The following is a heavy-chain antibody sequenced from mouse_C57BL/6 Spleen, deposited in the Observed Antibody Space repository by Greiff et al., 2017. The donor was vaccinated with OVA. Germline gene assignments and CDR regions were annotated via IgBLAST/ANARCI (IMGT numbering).Heavy chain of an antibody. CDR1: GYSITSGYY. CDR3: ARDPIYYYGSSYGWYFDV. CDR2: ISYDGSH. V-gene: IGHV3-6*01. Sequence: EVQLVESGPGLVKPSQSLSLTCSVTGYSITSGYYWNWIRQFPGNKLEWMGYISYDGSHNYNPSLKNRISITRDTSKNQFFLKLNSVTTEDTATYYCARDPIYYYGSSYGWYFDVWGTGTTVTVSS. J-gene: IGHJ1*03. D-gene: IGHD1-1*01.